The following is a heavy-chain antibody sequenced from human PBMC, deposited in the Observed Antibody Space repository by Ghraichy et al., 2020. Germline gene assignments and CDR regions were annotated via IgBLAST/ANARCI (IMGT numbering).Heavy chain of an antibody. CDR2: MNPNSGDT. CDR1: RSPFTTHD. Sequence: ASVKVSCKASRSPFTTHDINWDRLAPVQGLEWMGWMNPNSGDTGYAQKFQGRLTMTRNTAISTAYMELSSLRSEDTAVYYCATEDAVVVPAAICVHWGQGILVAVSA. V-gene: IGHV1-8*01. J-gene: IGHJ4*02. D-gene: IGHD2-2*01. CDR3: ATEDAVVVPAAICVH.